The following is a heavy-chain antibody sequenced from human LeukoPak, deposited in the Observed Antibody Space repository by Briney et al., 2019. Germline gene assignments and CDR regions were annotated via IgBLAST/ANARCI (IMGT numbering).Heavy chain of an antibody. CDR2: VNPNSGDT. CDR1: GYTFTDYY. D-gene: IGHD6-13*01. Sequence: ASVKVSCKSSGYTFTDYYLHWVRQAPAQGLEWMGWVNPNSGDTKYAQKFQGRVTMTRDPSTSTVYMGLNSLRSDDTALYYCARESPYSSSWFDSWGQGTLVTVSS. J-gene: IGHJ5*02. V-gene: IGHV1-2*02. CDR3: ARESPYSSSWFDS.